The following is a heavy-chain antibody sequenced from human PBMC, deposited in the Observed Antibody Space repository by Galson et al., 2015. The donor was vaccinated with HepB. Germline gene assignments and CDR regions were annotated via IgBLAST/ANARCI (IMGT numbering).Heavy chain of an antibody. D-gene: IGHD4-11*01. CDR3: ARWLMTTGPNDY. CDR1: GFTFSSYG. V-gene: IGHV3-33*01. J-gene: IGHJ4*02. Sequence: SLRLSCAASGFTFSSYGMHWVRQAPGKGLEWVAVIWYDGSNKYYADSVKGRFTISRDNSKNTLYLQMNSLRAEDTAVYYCARWLMTTGPNDYRGQGTLVTVSS. CDR2: IWYDGSNK.